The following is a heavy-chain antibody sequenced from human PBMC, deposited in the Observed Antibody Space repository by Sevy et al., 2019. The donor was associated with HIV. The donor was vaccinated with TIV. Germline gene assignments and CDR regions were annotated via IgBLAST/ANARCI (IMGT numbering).Heavy chain of an antibody. CDR1: GFSFSTYW. J-gene: IGHJ4*02. D-gene: IGHD4-17*01. CDR3: ARYHGDYLHGFDY. CDR2: ISSDGSST. V-gene: IGHV3-74*01. Sequence: GGSLRLSCAASGFSFSTYWMHWVRQAPGKGLVWVSRISSDGSSTNYADSVKGRFTISRDNAKNTLYLQMNSLRAEDTAVHYGARYHGDYLHGFDYWGQGTLVTVSS.